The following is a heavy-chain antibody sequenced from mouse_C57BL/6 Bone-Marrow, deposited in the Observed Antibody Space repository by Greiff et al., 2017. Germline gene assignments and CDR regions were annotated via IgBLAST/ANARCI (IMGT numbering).Heavy chain of an antibody. CDR3: ASDSSGYGFAY. V-gene: IGHV1-72*01. CDR2: IDPNSGGT. J-gene: IGHJ3*01. Sequence: VQLQQPGAELVKPGASVKLSCKASGYTFTSYWMHWVKQRPGRGLEWIGRIDPNSGGTKYNEQFKSKATLTVDKPSSPSYMQHSSLTSEVSAVYYCASDSSGYGFAYWGQGTLVTVSA. D-gene: IGHD3-2*02. CDR1: GYTFTSYW.